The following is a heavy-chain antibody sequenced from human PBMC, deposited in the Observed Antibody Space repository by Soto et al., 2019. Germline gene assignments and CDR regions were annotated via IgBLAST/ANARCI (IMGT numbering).Heavy chain of an antibody. D-gene: IGHD3-22*01. CDR3: ARLSSDYDYYKGMDV. V-gene: IGHV1-69*12. CDR1: GGTFSSSA. CDR2: IIPIFGTA. J-gene: IGHJ6*02. Sequence: QVHLVQSGAEVKKPGSSVKVSCKASGGTFSSSAISWVRQAPGQGLEWMGGIIPIFGTANYAEKFQGRVTITADESTSTAYMELSSLRSEDTAVYYCARLSSDYDYYKGMDVSGQGTTVTVSS.